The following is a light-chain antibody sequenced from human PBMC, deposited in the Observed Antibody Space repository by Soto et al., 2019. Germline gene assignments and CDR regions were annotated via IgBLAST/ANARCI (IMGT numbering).Light chain of an antibody. CDR3: HSYDSNNVV. Sequence: NFMLTQPHSVSESPGKTVIISCTRSSGSIASNYVQWYQQRPGSAPTIVIYEDNQRPSGVPDRFSGSVDSSSNSASLTISGLKTEDEADYYCHSYDSNNVVFGGGTKLTVL. CDR1: SGSIASNY. V-gene: IGLV6-57*03. CDR2: EDN. J-gene: IGLJ3*02.